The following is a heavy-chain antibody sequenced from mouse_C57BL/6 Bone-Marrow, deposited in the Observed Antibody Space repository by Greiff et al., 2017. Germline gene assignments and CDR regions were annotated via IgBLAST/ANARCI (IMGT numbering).Heavy chain of an antibody. CDR1: GYTFTSYW. Sequence: QVQLKQPGAELVKPGASVKVSCKASGYTFTSYWMHWVKQRPGQGLEWIGRIHPSDSDTNYNQKFKGKATLTVDKSSSTAYMQHSSLTSGDSAVYYCAILPWFAYWGQGTLVTVSA. J-gene: IGHJ3*01. CDR3: AILPWFAY. CDR2: IHPSDSDT. V-gene: IGHV1-74*01.